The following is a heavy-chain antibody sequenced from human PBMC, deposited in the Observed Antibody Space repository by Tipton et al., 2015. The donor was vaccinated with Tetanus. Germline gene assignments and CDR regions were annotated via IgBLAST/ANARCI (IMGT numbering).Heavy chain of an antibody. CDR3: ASGSTLDY. CDR1: GFTFANYR. J-gene: IGHJ4*02. D-gene: IGHD6-25*01. V-gene: IGHV3-21*01. Sequence: SLRLSCEVSGFTFANYRMNWVRQAPGKGQEWLSSIGSASSYISYAASVKGRFTISRDNARNSLSLQMTSLRPEDTAIYYCASGSTLDYWGQGALVTVSS. CDR2: IGSASSYI.